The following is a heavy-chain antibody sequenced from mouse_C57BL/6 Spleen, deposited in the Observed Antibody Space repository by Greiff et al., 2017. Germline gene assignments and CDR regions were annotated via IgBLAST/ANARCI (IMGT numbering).Heavy chain of an antibody. D-gene: IGHD2-1*01. Sequence: VQLQQSEPELVKPGASVRISCKPSGYSFPDYNMTWVKQSNGKSLEWIGVINPNYGTTSYNQKFKGKATLTVEQSSSTAYMQLNSLTAEDSAVYYCARGNPYYAMDYWGQGTSVTVSS. J-gene: IGHJ4*01. V-gene: IGHV1-39*01. CDR2: INPNYGTT. CDR1: GYSFPDYN. CDR3: ARGNPYYAMDY.